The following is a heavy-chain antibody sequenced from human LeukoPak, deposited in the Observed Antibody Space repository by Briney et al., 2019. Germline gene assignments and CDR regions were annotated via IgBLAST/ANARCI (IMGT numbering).Heavy chain of an antibody. CDR1: GFTFSSYS. J-gene: IGHJ3*02. D-gene: IGHD6-13*01. V-gene: IGHV3-21*04. Sequence: GGSLRLSCAASGFTFSSYSMNWVRQAPGKELEWVSSISSSRSYINYAVSVKGRFTISRDNSKNTLYLQMDSLRAEDTAVYYCAKGWHSSSWYEYAFDIWGQGTMVTVSS. CDR3: AKGWHSSSWYEYAFDI. CDR2: ISSSRSYI.